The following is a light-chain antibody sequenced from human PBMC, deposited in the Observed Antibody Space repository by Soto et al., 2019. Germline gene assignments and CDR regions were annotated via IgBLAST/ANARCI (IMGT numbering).Light chain of an antibody. Sequence: QSVLTQPPSASGTPGQRVTFSCSGSSSNIGSNPVNWYQQLPGTAPKLLIYSDNHRPSEVPDRFSGSKSGTSASLAISGLQSEDESDYYCAAWDDSLNGVVFGGGTKVTVL. CDR2: SDN. CDR1: SSNIGSNP. CDR3: AAWDDSLNGVV. J-gene: IGLJ2*01. V-gene: IGLV1-44*01.